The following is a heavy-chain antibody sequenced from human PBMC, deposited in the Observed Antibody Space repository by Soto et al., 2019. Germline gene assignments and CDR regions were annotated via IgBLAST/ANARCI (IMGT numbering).Heavy chain of an antibody. CDR3: ARGIVVAIDY. D-gene: IGHD2-21*01. Sequence: QLQLQDSGSGLVKPSQTLSLTCAVSGGSISSGEYSWHWIRQPPGKGLGWIADISHSGSTYYNPSLQSRVTISVDRSKNQFSLKLRSVTAADTAVYYCARGIVVAIDYWGQGTLVTVSS. CDR1: GGSISSGEYS. J-gene: IGHJ4*02. CDR2: ISHSGST. V-gene: IGHV4-30-2*01.